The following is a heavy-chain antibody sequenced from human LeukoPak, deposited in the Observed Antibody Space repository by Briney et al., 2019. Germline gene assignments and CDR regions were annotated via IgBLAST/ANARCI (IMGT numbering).Heavy chain of an antibody. Sequence: SQTLSLTCAISGDSVSSNSAGWNWIRQSPSRGLEWLGRTYYKSKWYNYYAVSVKSRITINPDTSKNQFSLQLNSVTPEDTAVYYCARSSGEYTYYFYYMDVWGKGTTVTVSS. V-gene: IGHV6-1*01. CDR3: ARSSGEYTYYFYYMDV. J-gene: IGHJ6*03. CDR2: TYYKSKWYN. CDR1: GDSVSSNSAG. D-gene: IGHD3-10*01.